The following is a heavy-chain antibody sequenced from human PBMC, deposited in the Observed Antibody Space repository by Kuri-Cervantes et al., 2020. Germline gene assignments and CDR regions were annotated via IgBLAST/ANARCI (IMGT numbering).Heavy chain of an antibody. J-gene: IGHJ4*02. CDR2: IYYSGST. CDR3: ARDDGWGGLH. CDR1: GGSISSGGYY. Sequence: SETLSLTCTVSGGSISSGGYYWSWIRQHPGKGLEWIGDIYYSGSTYYNPSLKSRVTISVDRSKNQFSLKLSSVTAADTAVYYCARDDGWGGLHWGQGTLVTVSS. D-gene: IGHD3-10*01. V-gene: IGHV4-31*03.